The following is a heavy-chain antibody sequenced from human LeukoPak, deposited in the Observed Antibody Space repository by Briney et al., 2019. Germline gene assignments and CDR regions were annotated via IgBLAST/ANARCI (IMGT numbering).Heavy chain of an antibody. Sequence: SQTLSLTCTVSGGSISSGGYYWSWIRQHPGQGLEWIGYIYYSGSTYYNPSLKSRVTISVDTSKNQFSLKLSSVTAADTAVYYCARVQFTMVRGVILFDPWGQGTLVTVSS. V-gene: IGHV4-31*03. CDR2: IYYSGST. CDR3: ARVQFTMVRGVILFDP. D-gene: IGHD3-10*01. J-gene: IGHJ5*02. CDR1: GGSISSGGYY.